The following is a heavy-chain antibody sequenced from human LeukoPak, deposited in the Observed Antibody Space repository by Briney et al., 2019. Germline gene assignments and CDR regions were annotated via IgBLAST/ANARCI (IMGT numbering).Heavy chain of an antibody. Sequence: SETLSLTCTVSGGSISSYYWSWIRQPPGKGLEGIGYIYYSGSTNYNPSLKSRVTISVDTSKNQFSLKLSSVTAADTAVYYCARGSVTYGGGAFDIWGQGTMVTVSS. J-gene: IGHJ3*02. CDR3: ARGSVTYGGGAFDI. D-gene: IGHD4-17*01. CDR2: IYYSGST. CDR1: GGSISSYY. V-gene: IGHV4-59*01.